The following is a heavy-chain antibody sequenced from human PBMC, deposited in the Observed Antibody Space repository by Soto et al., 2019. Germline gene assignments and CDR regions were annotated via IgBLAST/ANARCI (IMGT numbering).Heavy chain of an antibody. J-gene: IGHJ4*02. Sequence: PGGSLRLSCVGSGFIFSNNGMHWVRQTPGKGLEWVDFMSYDGSDTFYADSVKGRFTISRDNAKNTLYLQMNSLRGEDTAMYYCTKDTFGERDSWGQGTLVTVSS. CDR3: TKDTFGERDS. CDR2: MSYDGSDT. CDR1: GFIFSNNG. D-gene: IGHD3-10*01. V-gene: IGHV3-33*03.